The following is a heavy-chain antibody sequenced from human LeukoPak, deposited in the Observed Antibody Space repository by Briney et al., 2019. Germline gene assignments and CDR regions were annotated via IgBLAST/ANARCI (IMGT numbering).Heavy chain of an antibody. V-gene: IGHV3-21*01. CDR3: ARGRNPMVRGVITMFYYYMDV. J-gene: IGHJ6*03. Sequence: GTSLRLSCAASGFTFSSYAIHWVRQAPGKGLEWVSSISSSSSYIYYADSVKGRFTISRDNAKNSLYLQMNSLRAEDTAVYYCARGRNPMVRGVITMFYYYMDVWSKGTTVTVSS. CDR1: GFTFSSYA. D-gene: IGHD3-10*01. CDR2: ISSSSSYI.